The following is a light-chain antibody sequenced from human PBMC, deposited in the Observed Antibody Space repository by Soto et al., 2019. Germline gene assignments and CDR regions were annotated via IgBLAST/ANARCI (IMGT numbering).Light chain of an antibody. CDR3: AAWDDSLNASV. V-gene: IGLV1-44*01. CDR1: SSNVGSNT. J-gene: IGLJ2*01. CDR2: SNN. Sequence: QSVLTQPPSASGAPGQGVTISCSGSSSNVGSNTVSWYQQFPGTAPKLLIHSNNKRPSGVPDRFSGSKSGTSASLAISGLQSEDEADYYCAAWDDSLNASVFGGGTKLTVL.